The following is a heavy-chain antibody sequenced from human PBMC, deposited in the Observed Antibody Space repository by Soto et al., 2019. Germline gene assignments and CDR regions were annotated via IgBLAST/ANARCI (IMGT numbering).Heavy chain of an antibody. CDR3: ARVSKDASGYYYGAFDI. Sequence: PSETLSLTCGVSGDSSTSTGYWSLVRQPPGKGLEWIGEIYHSGGTNSNPSLKSRVTMSVDKSKNQFSLRLSSVTAADTALYYCARVSKDASGYYYGAFDIWGQGTMVTVS. V-gene: IGHV4-4*02. CDR2: IYHSGGT. D-gene: IGHD3-22*01. CDR1: GDSSTSTGY. J-gene: IGHJ3*02.